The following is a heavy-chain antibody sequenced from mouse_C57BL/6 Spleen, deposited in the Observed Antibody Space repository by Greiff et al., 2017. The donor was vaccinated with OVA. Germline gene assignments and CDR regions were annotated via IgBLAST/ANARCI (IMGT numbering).Heavy chain of an antibody. V-gene: IGHV3-6*01. D-gene: IGHD1-1*01. CDR1: GYSITSGYY. Sequence: EVKLEESGPGLVKPSQSLSLTCSVTGYSITSGYYWNWIRQFPGNKLEWMGYISYDGSNNYNPSLKNRISITRDTSKNQFFLKLNSVTTEDTATYYCARADGSSSYYYAMDYWGQGTSVTVSS. CDR3: ARADGSSSYYYAMDY. J-gene: IGHJ4*01. CDR2: ISYDGSN.